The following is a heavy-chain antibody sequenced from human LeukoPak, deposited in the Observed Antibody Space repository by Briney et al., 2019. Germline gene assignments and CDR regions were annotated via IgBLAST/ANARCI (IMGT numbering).Heavy chain of an antibody. D-gene: IGHD6-13*01. CDR1: GGPFSGYY. J-gene: IGHJ5*02. CDR2: INHSGST. V-gene: IGHV4-34*01. Sequence: PSETLSLTCAVYGGPFSGYYWSWIRQPPGKGLEWIGEINHSGSTNYNPSLKSRVTISVDTSKNQFSLKLSSVTAADTAVYYCAREGAYSSSWYPSKRPPKKTHNWFDPWGQGTLVTVSS. CDR3: AREGAYSSSWYPSKRPPKKTHNWFDP.